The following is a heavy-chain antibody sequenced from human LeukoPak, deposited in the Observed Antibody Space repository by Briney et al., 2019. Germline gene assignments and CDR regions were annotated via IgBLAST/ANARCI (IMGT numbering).Heavy chain of an antibody. CDR1: GFTFSIYE. D-gene: IGHD2-2*01. V-gene: IGHV3-48*03. J-gene: IGHJ4*02. Sequence: EGSLRLSCAASGFTFSIYEMNWVRQAPGKGLEWVSYISSSGSTIYYADSVKGRFTISRDNARNSLYLQMNSLRAEDTAVYYCARETDSTLFDYWGQGTLVIVSS. CDR3: ARETDSTLFDY. CDR2: ISSSGSTI.